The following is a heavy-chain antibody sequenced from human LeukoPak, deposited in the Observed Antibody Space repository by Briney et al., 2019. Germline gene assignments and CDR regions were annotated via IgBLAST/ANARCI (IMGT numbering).Heavy chain of an antibody. CDR3: AGLRRAYYYYMDV. Sequence: GGSLRLSCAASEVTFSAYTMTWVRQAPGKGLEWVSSISGSGNYIYYADSLKGRFTISRDNANNLLFLQMSSLRAEDTAVYFCAGLRRAYYYYMDVWGKGTTVTVSS. J-gene: IGHJ6*03. CDR1: EVTFSAYT. CDR2: ISGSGNYI. V-gene: IGHV3-21*06.